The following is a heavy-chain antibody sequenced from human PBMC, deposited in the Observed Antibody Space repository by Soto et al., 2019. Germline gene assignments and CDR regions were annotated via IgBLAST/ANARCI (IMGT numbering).Heavy chain of an antibody. J-gene: IGHJ4*02. CDR3: ARDGGSFGELPDY. CDR2: IKQDGSEK. V-gene: IGHV3-7*01. Sequence: EVQLVQSGGGLVQPGGSLRLSCAGSGFTFRSYWMTWVRQAPGKGLEWVANIKQDGSEKYYVDSVKGRFTISRDNAKNSLYLQMESLRAEDTAVYYCARDGGSFGELPDYWGQGTLVTVSS. CDR1: GFTFRSYW. D-gene: IGHD3-10*01.